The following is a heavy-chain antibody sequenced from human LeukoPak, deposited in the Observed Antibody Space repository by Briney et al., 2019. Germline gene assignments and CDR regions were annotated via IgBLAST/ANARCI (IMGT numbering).Heavy chain of an antibody. CDR3: AKDLTYGMDV. V-gene: IGHV3-30*18. CDR1: GFTFSSYG. J-gene: IGHJ6*02. CDR2: ISYDGSNK. D-gene: IGHD4/OR15-4a*01. Sequence: GGSLRLSCAASGFTFSSYGMHWIRQAPGKGLEWVAVISYDGSNKYYADSVKGRFTISRDNSKNTLYLQMNSLRAEDTAVYYCAKDLTYGMDVWGQGTTVTVSS.